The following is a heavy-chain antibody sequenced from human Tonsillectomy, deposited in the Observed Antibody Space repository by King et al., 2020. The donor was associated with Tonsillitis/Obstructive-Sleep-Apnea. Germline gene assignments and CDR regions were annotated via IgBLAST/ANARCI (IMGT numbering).Heavy chain of an antibody. CDR1: GFSFTMSW. V-gene: IGHV3-7*02. CDR2: IDQDGSEK. Sequence: VQMVESGGGLVQPGGSLRLSCAAPGFSFTMSWMSWVRQAPGKGLEWVASIDQDGSEKYYVDSVKGRFTISRDNAENSLYLQMNSLRAEDTAVYYCARKTYYYVSSDLGWFDCWGQGTLVTVSS. J-gene: IGHJ5*01. CDR3: ARKTYYYVSSDLGWFDC. D-gene: IGHD3-22*01.